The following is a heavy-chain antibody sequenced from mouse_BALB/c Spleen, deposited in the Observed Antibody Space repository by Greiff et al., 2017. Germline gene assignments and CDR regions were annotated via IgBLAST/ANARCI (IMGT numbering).Heavy chain of an antibody. Sequence: EVQGVESGGGLVQPGGSLKLSCAASGFTFSSYTMSWVRQTPEKRLEWVAYISNGGGSTYYPDTVKGRFTISRDNAKNTLYLQMSSLKSEDTAMYYCARQGEYYGYDRFAYWGQGTLVTVSA. J-gene: IGHJ3*01. CDR3: ARQGEYYGYDRFAY. CDR1: GFTFSSYT. CDR2: ISNGGGST. V-gene: IGHV5-12-2*01. D-gene: IGHD2-2*01.